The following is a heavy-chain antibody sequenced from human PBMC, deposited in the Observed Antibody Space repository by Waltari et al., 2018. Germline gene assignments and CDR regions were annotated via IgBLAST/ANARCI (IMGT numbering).Heavy chain of an antibody. CDR3: ARRRSVFPYYFDY. V-gene: IGHV4-38-2*01. D-gene: IGHD2-15*01. J-gene: IGHJ4*02. Sequence: QVQLQESVPGLVKPSETLPLTCAVSGYSISSGYYLRWIRQPPGKGLGWIGSIYHSGSTYYNPSLKSRVTISVDTSKNQFSLKLSSVTAADTAVYYCARRRSVFPYYFDYWGQGTLVTVSS. CDR1: GYSISSGYY. CDR2: IYHSGST.